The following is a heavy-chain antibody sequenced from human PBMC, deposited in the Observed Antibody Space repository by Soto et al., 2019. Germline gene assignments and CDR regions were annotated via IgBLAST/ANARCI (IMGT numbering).Heavy chain of an antibody. CDR2: ISYDGSNK. Sequence: GGSLRLSCAASGFTFSSYGMHWVRQAPGKGLEWVAVISYDGSNKYYADSVKGRFTISRDNSKNTLYLQMNSLRAEDTAVYYCAKDPAKRGYSYGPFDYWGQGTLVTVSS. J-gene: IGHJ4*02. V-gene: IGHV3-30*18. CDR1: GFTFSSYG. CDR3: AKDPAKRGYSYGPFDY. D-gene: IGHD5-18*01.